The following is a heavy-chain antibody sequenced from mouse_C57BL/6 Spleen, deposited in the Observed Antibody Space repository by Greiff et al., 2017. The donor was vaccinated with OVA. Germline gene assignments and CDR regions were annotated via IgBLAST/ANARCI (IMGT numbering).Heavy chain of an antibody. CDR2: IYPGDGDT. Sequence: VQLQQSGPELVKPGASVKISCKASGYAFTSSWMNWVKQRPGKGLEWIGRIYPGDGDTNYNGKFKGKATLTADKSSSTAYMQLSSLTSEDSAVYFGACALYGYDEGYCAMDYWGQGTSVTVSS. D-gene: IGHD2-2*01. J-gene: IGHJ4*01. V-gene: IGHV1-82*01. CDR3: ACALYGYDEGYCAMDY. CDR1: GYAFTSSW.